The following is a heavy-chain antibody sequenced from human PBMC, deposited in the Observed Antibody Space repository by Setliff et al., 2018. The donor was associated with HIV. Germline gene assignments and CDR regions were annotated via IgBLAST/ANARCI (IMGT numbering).Heavy chain of an antibody. CDR2: INLVTGKT. D-gene: IGHD3-22*01. J-gene: IGHJ4*02. CDR3: ARGTMYDSRGYLSHYFDY. Sequence: ASVKVSCKPSGYTFTSHDLHWVRQVPGQGLEWMGWINLVTGKTVYLQKFQGRVTIARDTSASTAYMEMSSLRSEDTAVYYCARGTMYDSRGYLSHYFDYWGQGTPVTVSS. V-gene: IGHV1-3*01. CDR1: GYTFTSHD.